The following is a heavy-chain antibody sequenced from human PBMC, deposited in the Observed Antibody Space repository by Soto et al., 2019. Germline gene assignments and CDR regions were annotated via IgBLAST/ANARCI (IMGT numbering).Heavy chain of an antibody. Sequence: QEQLVESGGGVVQPGRSLRLSCAASGSIFSGYGMHWVRQAPGKGLEWVAVIWYDGSNKYYADSVKGRFTISRDNSKNMLYLQIDSLRVEDTAIYYCVRDGIGGTAFRGFCDYWGQGTLVTASS. CDR2: IWYDGSNK. CDR1: GSIFSGYG. J-gene: IGHJ4*02. CDR3: VRDGIGGTAFRGFCDY. D-gene: IGHD1-7*01. V-gene: IGHV3-33*01.